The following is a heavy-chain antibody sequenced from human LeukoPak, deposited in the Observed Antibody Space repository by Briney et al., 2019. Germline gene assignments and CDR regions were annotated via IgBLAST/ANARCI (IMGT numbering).Heavy chain of an antibody. J-gene: IGHJ4*02. CDR1: GGSFTIYS. Sequence: SETLSLTCAVYGGSFTIYSWTWIRQPPGKSLEWVGEISPSGNTQYNPSLKSRVTISLDASKRQFYLKFDSVTAADTAVYYCARRVRSADYRLDYWGQGTLVTVSS. D-gene: IGHD4-11*01. CDR3: ARRVRSADYRLDY. CDR2: ISPSGNT. V-gene: IGHV4-34*01.